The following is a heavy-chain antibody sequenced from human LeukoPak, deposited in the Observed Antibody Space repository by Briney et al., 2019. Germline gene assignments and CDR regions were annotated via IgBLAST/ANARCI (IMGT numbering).Heavy chain of an antibody. CDR3: ARGGAPYFDWCFDY. CDR2: IKQDGSEK. CDR1: GFTFSSYW. V-gene: IGHV3-7*01. J-gene: IGHJ4*02. Sequence: GGSLRLSCAAFGFTFSSYWMSWVRQAPGKGLEWVANIKQDGSEKYYVDSVKGRFTISRDNAKNSLYLQMNSLRAEDTAIYYCARGGAPYFDWCFDYWGQGTLVTVSS. D-gene: IGHD3-9*01.